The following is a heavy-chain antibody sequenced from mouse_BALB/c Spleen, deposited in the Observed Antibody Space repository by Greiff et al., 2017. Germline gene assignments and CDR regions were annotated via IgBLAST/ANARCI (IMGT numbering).Heavy chain of an antibody. Sequence: VKLVESGPGLVQPSQSLSITCTVSGFSLTSYGVHWVRQSPGKGLEWLGVIWSGGSTDYNAAFISRLSISKDNSKSQVFFKMNSLQANDTAIYYCARNLLRYYYAMDYWGQGTSVTVSS. J-gene: IGHJ4*01. CDR2: IWSGGST. D-gene: IGHD1-1*01. V-gene: IGHV2-2*02. CDR3: ARNLLRYYYAMDY. CDR1: GFSLTSYG.